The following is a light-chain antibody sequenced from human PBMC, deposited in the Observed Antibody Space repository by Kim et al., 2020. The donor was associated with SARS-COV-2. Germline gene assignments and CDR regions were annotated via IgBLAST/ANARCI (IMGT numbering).Light chain of an antibody. J-gene: IGLJ3*02. CDR1: SSNIGSKS. V-gene: IGLV1-44*01. CDR3: ESWDDTRSGWV. CDR2: NNN. Sequence: GQRGTISCSGSSSNIGSKSVNWYQQVPGKAPKVLIYNNNQRPSGVPDRFSDSKSGNSASLAISGLQYEDEADYYCESWDDTRSGWVFGGGTQLTVL.